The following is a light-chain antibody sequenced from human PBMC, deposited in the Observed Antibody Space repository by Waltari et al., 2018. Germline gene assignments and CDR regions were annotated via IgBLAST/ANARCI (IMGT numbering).Light chain of an antibody. CDR2: EDN. Sequence: SYDLPQPPSVSVSPGPTARITSSGDALPNNFFYWYQQKSGQAPVLVIYEDNKRPSGITERFSGSSSGTMDNLTITGAQADDDSDYYCYSTDSTGIHRGVFGGGTKLTVL. CDR1: ALPNNF. J-gene: IGLJ3*02. CDR3: YSTDSTGIHRGV. V-gene: IGLV3-10*01.